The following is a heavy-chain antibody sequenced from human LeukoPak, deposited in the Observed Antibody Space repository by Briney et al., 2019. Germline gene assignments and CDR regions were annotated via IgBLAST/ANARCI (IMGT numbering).Heavy chain of an antibody. D-gene: IGHD3-22*01. Sequence: GGSLRLSCAASGFTFSSYGMHWVRQAPGKGLEYVSAISSNGGSTYYANSVKGRFTISRDNSKNTLYLQMGSLRAEDMAVYYCARWRHSSGYYYDDWGQGTLVTVSS. CDR2: ISSNGGST. V-gene: IGHV3-64*01. CDR1: GFTFSSYG. J-gene: IGHJ4*02. CDR3: ARWRHSSGYYYDD.